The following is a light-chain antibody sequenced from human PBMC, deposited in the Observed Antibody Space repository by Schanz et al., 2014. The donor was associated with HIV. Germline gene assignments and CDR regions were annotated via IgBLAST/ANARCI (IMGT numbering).Light chain of an antibody. V-gene: IGKV3-20*01. J-gene: IGKJ4*01. Sequence: EIVLTQSPGTLSLSPGERATLSCRASQSFSSSYLAWFQQKPGQAPRLLIYGASTRATGIPDRFSGSGSGTDFTLTISRLEPEDFAVYYCQQCSNSPLTFGGGTKVEI. CDR1: QSFSSSY. CDR2: GAS. CDR3: QQCSNSPLT.